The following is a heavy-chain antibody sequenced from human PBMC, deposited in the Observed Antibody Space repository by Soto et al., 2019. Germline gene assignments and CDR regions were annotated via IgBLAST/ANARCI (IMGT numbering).Heavy chain of an antibody. D-gene: IGHD2-2*01. CDR1: GGTFSSYT. Sequence: SVKVSCTASGGTFSSYTISWVRQAPGQGLEWMGRIIPILGIANYAQKFQGRVTITADKSTSTAYMELSSLRSEDTAVYYCARGLGYCSSTSCYAEDYWGQGTLVTVSS. CDR2: IIPILGIA. CDR3: ARGLGYCSSTSCYAEDY. V-gene: IGHV1-69*02. J-gene: IGHJ4*02.